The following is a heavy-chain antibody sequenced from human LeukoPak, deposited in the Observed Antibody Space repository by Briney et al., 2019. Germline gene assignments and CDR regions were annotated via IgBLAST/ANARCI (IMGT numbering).Heavy chain of an antibody. J-gene: IGHJ6*03. CDR1: GGSFIGHY. CDR3: ARGYCSSTSCYFSSDFYMDV. D-gene: IGHD2-2*01. V-gene: IGHV4-34*01. CDR2: ISHSGST. Sequence: PSETLSLTCAVYGGSFIGHYWSWIRQPPGKGLDWVGEISHSGSTNYNPSLKGRVTISVDTSKSQFSLKLSSVTAADRAAYYCARGYCSSTSCYFSSDFYMDVWGKGTTVTVSS.